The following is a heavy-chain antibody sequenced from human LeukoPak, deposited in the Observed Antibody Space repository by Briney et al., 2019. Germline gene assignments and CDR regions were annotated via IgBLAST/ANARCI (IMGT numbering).Heavy chain of an antibody. V-gene: IGHV3-30*03. Sequence: PGGSLRLSCAASGFTFSSYSFHWVRQAPGKGLEWVSLISHDGMKKNYADSVKGRFAISRDDSKNTLHLQMNNLRADDTARYYCARIESVALEDWDFYYGLHVWGQGTTVTVSS. CDR2: ISHDGMKK. CDR1: GFTFSSYS. D-gene: IGHD3-3*01. J-gene: IGHJ6*02. CDR3: ARIESVALEDWDFYYGLHV.